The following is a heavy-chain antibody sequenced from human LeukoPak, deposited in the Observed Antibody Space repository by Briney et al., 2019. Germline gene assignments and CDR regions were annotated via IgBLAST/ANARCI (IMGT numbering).Heavy chain of an antibody. D-gene: IGHD6-13*01. V-gene: IGHV4-38-2*02. J-gene: IGHJ5*02. Sequence: SETLSLTCGVSTYYISSSYYWGWIRQPPGKGLEWIGSIYHSGSTYYNPSLKSRVTISVDTSKNQFSLKLSSVTAADTAVYYCARDLAIAAAGGSGGYNWFDPWGQGTLVTVSS. CDR1: TYYISSSYY. CDR2: IYHSGST. CDR3: ARDLAIAAAGGSGGYNWFDP.